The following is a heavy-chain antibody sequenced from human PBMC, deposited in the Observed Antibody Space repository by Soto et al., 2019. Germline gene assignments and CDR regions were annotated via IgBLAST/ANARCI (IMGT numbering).Heavy chain of an antibody. D-gene: IGHD2-21*02. CDR2: IWYDGSNQ. V-gene: IGHV3-33*06. Sequence: ESGGGVVQPGRSLRLSCAASGFSFTTYGLHWVRQAPGKGLEWVAVIWYDGSNQYYADSVKGRFTISRDNSKNILYLEMNSLRVDDTAVYYCVKDHCGGDCYSDPYFDYWGQGTLVTVSS. CDR3: VKDHCGGDCYSDPYFDY. CDR1: GFSFTTYG. J-gene: IGHJ4*02.